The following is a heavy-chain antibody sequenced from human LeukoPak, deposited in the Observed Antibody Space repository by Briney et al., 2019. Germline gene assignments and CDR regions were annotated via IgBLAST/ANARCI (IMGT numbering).Heavy chain of an antibody. Sequence: SETLSLTCTVSGGSISNYYWSWIRQPAGKGLEWIGRIYTSGSTNYNPSLKSRVTMSVDTSKNQFSLKLSSVTAADTAVYYCARVYDSSGYYDAFDIWGQRTMATVSS. CDR3: ARVYDSSGYYDAFDI. D-gene: IGHD3-22*01. J-gene: IGHJ3*02. CDR1: GGSISNYY. V-gene: IGHV4-4*07. CDR2: IYTSGST.